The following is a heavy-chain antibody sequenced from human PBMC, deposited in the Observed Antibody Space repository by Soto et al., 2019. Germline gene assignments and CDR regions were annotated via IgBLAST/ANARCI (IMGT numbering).Heavy chain of an antibody. J-gene: IGHJ3*02. Sequence: GESLKISCKGSGYSFTSYWISWVRQMPGKGLEWMGRIDPSDSYTNYSPSFQGHVTISADKSISTAYLQWSSLKASDTAMYYCARLRGYSSGWYYDAFEIWRKRTMVTVSS. V-gene: IGHV5-10-1*01. CDR2: IDPSDSYT. CDR1: GYSFTSYW. D-gene: IGHD6-19*01. CDR3: ARLRGYSSGWYYDAFEI.